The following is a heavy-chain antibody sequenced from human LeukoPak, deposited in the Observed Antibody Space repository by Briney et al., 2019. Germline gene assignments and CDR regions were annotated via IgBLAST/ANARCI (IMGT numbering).Heavy chain of an antibody. CDR2: ISGSGGST. CDR3: ARGCSSSSAMEFDY. D-gene: IGHD6-6*01. Sequence: PGGSLRLSCAASGFTFSSYAMSWVRQAPGKGLEWVSAISGSGGSTYYADSVKGRFTISRDSSKNTLYLQMNSLRAEDTAVYYCARGCSSSSAMEFDYWGQGTLVTVSS. CDR1: GFTFSSYA. J-gene: IGHJ4*02. V-gene: IGHV3-23*01.